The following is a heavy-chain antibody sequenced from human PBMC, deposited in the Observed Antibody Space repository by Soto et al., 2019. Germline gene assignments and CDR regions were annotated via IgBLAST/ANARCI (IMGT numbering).Heavy chain of an antibody. CDR2: ISAYNGNT. CDR3: ARVDYYGSGSDGRGSYYGMDV. Sequence: QVQLVQSGAEVKKPGASVKVSCKASGYTFTSYGISWVRQAPGQGLEWMGWISAYNGNTNYAQKLQDRVTMTPDTSTSTAYMELRSLRSDDTAVYYCARVDYYGSGSDGRGSYYGMDVWGQGTTVTVSS. D-gene: IGHD3-10*01. V-gene: IGHV1-18*01. J-gene: IGHJ6*02. CDR1: GYTFTSYG.